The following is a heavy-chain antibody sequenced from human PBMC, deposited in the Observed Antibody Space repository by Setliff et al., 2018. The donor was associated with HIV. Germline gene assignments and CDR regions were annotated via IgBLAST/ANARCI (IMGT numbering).Heavy chain of an antibody. D-gene: IGHD6-19*01. J-gene: IGHJ6*03. Sequence: ASVKVSCKASGYTFTGYYMHWVRQAPGQGLEWMGWINPNSGGTNYAQKFQGRVTMTRDTSISTAYMELSSLRSEDTAVYYCARNPEMAALNYFYYYMDVWGKGTTVTVSS. CDR1: GYTFTGYY. V-gene: IGHV1-2*02. CDR3: ARNPEMAALNYFYYYMDV. CDR2: INPNSGGT.